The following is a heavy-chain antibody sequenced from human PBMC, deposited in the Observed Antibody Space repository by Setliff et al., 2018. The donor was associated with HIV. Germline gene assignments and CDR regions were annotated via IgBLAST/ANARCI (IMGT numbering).Heavy chain of an antibody. CDR1: GVTFNYSF. V-gene: IGHV1-69*13. J-gene: IGHJ1*01. CDR2: VVPTIHEA. Sequence: GASVKVSCKASGVTFNYSFITWVRQAPGQGLEWMGGVVPTIHEATYAQKFQGRVTITADESATTVYMEMSGLTSEDTAIYYCARGADASGYFYREYFQHWGQGTLVTVSS. CDR3: ARGADASGYFYREYFQH. D-gene: IGHD3-22*01.